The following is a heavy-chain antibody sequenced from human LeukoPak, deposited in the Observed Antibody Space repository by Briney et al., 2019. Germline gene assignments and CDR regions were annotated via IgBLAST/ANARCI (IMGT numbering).Heavy chain of an antibody. Sequence: PSETLFLTCTVSGASINSYYWNWIRQPAGKGLEWIGRSYISGSTDYNPSLKSRVTVSVDTSKNQFSLKLTSVTAADTAVYYCARDQELGFWGQGTLVTVPS. J-gene: IGHJ4*02. V-gene: IGHV4-4*07. CDR3: ARDQELGF. CDR2: SYISGST. D-gene: IGHD3-10*01. CDR1: GASINSYY.